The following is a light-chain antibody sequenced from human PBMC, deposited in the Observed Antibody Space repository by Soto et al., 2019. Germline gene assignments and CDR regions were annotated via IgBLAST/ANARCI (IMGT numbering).Light chain of an antibody. Sequence: QSALTQPASVSGSPGQSITISCTGTTRDVGNYNFVSWYQQHPGKAPRLILYEVTRRPTGISSRFSGSKSGNTASLTISGLQAEDEADYYCSSYTTWSTSIFGGGTKVTVL. CDR2: EVT. V-gene: IGLV2-14*03. J-gene: IGLJ2*01. CDR1: TRDVGNYNF. CDR3: SSYTTWSTSI.